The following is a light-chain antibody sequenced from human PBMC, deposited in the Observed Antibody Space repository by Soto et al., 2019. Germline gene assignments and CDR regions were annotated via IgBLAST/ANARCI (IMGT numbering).Light chain of an antibody. CDR3: LQYHNWHLWS. V-gene: IGKV3-15*01. CDR1: QSVSSS. Sequence: EIVMTQSPATLSVSPGERATLSCRASQSVSSSLAWYQQKPGQAPRLLIYGASTRATGIPARFSGSGSGTDFTFTFSSQQPEYFSVYYCLQYHNWHLWSLGQGSQVDI. CDR2: GAS. J-gene: IGKJ1*01.